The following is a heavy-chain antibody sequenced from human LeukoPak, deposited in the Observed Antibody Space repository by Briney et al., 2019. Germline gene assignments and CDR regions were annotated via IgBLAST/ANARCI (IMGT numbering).Heavy chain of an antibody. D-gene: IGHD5-18*01. CDR3: ARAAAIQLWFDY. CDR1: GGSVSSGSYY. J-gene: IGHJ4*02. Sequence: PSETLSLTCTVSGGSVSSGSYYWSWIRQPPGKGLEWIGYIYYSGSTNYNPSLKSRVTISVDTSKNQFSLRLSSVTAADTAVYYCARAAAIQLWFDYWGQGTLSPSPQ. CDR2: IYYSGST. V-gene: IGHV4-61*01.